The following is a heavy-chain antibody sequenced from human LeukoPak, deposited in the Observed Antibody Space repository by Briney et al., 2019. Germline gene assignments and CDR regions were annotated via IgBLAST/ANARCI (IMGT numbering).Heavy chain of an antibody. CDR1: GFSLSTSGEG. Sequence: SGPTLVKPTQTLTLTCTFSGFSLSTSGEGVGWIREPPGKALEWLALNYWDDDKRYSPSLKSRLTITKDTSKNQVVLTMTNMDPADTATYYCAYSSGSFNFDYWGQGTLVTVSS. CDR2: NYWDDDK. CDR3: AYSSGSFNFDY. V-gene: IGHV2-5*02. J-gene: IGHJ4*02. D-gene: IGHD3-10*01.